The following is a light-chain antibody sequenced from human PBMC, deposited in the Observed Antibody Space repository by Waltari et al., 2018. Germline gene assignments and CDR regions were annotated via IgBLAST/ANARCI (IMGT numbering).Light chain of an antibody. CDR3: QLYGNSPVVT. J-gene: IGKJ4*01. CDR1: QSVSSSY. V-gene: IGKV3-20*01. CDR2: GKS. Sequence: EIVLTQSPGTLSLSPGERATLSCRASQSVSSSYLAWYQQQPGQAPRRLRYGKSTSAAGIPDRYSGSGSGTDFSLTISRLDPEDFAVYYCQLYGNSPVVTFGGGTKVEIK.